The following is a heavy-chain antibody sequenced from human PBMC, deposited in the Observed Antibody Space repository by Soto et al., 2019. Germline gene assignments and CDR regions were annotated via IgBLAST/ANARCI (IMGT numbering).Heavy chain of an antibody. CDR3: ARGDATRWFDY. CDR1: SGSISSDNW. CDR2: IYHSGTT. Sequence: QVQLQESGPGLVKPWGTLSLTCAVSSGSISSDNWWSWVRQPPGKGLEWIGEIYHSGTTSYNPSLKSRVTISVDKSKNQFSLKLISVTAADTAVYYCARGDATRWFDYWGQGSLVTVSS. D-gene: IGHD2-21*02. J-gene: IGHJ4*02. V-gene: IGHV4-4*02.